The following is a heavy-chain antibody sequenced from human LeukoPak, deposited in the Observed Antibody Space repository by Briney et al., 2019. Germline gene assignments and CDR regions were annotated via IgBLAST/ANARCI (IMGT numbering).Heavy chain of an antibody. CDR1: GFTFNSYE. CDR2: ISISGSPI. Sequence: TGGSLRLSCAVSGFTFNSYEMNWVRQAPGKGLEWVSYISISGSPIYYADSVKGRFTISRDNTKNSLYLQMNSLRVEDTAVYYCVREYYYGSGTYYYGMDVWGQGTTVTVSS. J-gene: IGHJ6*02. D-gene: IGHD3-10*01. CDR3: VREYYYGSGTYYYGMDV. V-gene: IGHV3-48*03.